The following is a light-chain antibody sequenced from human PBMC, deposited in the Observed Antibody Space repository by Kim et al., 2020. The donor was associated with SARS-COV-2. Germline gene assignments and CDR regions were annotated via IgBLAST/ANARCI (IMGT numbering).Light chain of an antibody. CDR3: QQFYNWPPIT. Sequence: SPGERGTLSCRASQSVSSNLAWYQQKPGQAPRLLLYGASTRATGVPARFSGSGSGTEFTLTISSLQSEDSAVYYCQQFYNWPPITFGQGTRLEIK. CDR1: QSVSSN. V-gene: IGKV3-15*01. CDR2: GAS. J-gene: IGKJ5*01.